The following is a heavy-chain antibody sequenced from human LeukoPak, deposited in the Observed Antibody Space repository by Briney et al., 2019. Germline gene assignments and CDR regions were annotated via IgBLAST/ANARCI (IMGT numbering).Heavy chain of an antibody. J-gene: IGHJ3*02. V-gene: IGHV4-39*07. CDR2: IYYSGST. CDR3: AGGFWSGYSNDAFDI. CDR1: GGSISSSSYY. D-gene: IGHD3-3*01. Sequence: PSETLSLTCTVSGGSISSSSYYWGWIRQPPGKGLEWIGSIYYSGSTYYNPSLKSRVTISVDTSKNQFSLKLSSVTAADTAVYYCAGGFWSGYSNDAFDIWGQGTMVTVSS.